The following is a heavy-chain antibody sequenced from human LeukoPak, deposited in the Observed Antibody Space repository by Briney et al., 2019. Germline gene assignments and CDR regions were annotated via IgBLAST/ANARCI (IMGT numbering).Heavy chain of an antibody. V-gene: IGHV4-30-4*07. D-gene: IGHD3-10*01. CDR3: ARIRAAMCDY. CDR2: IYYSGST. CDR1: GGSISSGGYS. Sequence: PSQTLSLTCAVSGGSISSGGYSWSWIRQPPGKGLEWIGYIYYSGSTYYNPSLKSRVTISVDTSKNQFSLNLSSVTAADTAVYYCARIRAAMCDYWGQGTLVTVSS. J-gene: IGHJ4*02.